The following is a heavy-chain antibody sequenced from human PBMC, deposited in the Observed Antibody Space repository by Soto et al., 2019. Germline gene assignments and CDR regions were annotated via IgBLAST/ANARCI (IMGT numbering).Heavy chain of an antibody. D-gene: IGHD3-10*01. CDR3: ASLYYYGSGSYYKREDYYYYMDV. CDR1: GGSFSGYY. CDR2: INHSGST. Sequence: SETLSLTCAVYGGSFSGYYWSWIRQPPGKGLEWIGEINHSGSTNYNPSLKSRVTISVDTSKNKCSLKLSSVTAADTAVYYCASLYYYGSGSYYKREDYYYYMDVWGKGTTVTVSS. V-gene: IGHV4-34*01. J-gene: IGHJ6*03.